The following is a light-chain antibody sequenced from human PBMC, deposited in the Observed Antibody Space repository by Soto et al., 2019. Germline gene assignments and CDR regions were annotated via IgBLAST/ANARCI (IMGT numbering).Light chain of an antibody. J-gene: IGLJ2*01. V-gene: IGLV1-44*01. Sequence: QSVLTQPPSASGTPGQRVTISCSGSSSNIGSNTVNWYQQLPGTAHKLLIYSNNQRPSRVPDRFSGSKSGTSASLAISGLQSEDEADYYCAAWDDSLNGVVFGGGTKVTVL. CDR3: AAWDDSLNGVV. CDR1: SSNIGSNT. CDR2: SNN.